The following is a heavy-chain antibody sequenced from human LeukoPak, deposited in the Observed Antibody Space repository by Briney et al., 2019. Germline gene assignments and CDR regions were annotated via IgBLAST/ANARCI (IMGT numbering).Heavy chain of an antibody. D-gene: IGHD7-27*01. CDR1: GYTFTSYD. CDR3: ATWRGWGFRSDP. V-gene: IGHV1-8*01. CDR2: MNPNSGNT. J-gene: IGHJ5*02. Sequence: GASVKVSCKASGYTFTSYDINWVRQATGQGLEWMGWMNPNSGNTGYAQKFQDRVTMTRNTSISTAYMELSSLRSEDTAVYYCATWRGWGFRSDPWGQGTLVTVSS.